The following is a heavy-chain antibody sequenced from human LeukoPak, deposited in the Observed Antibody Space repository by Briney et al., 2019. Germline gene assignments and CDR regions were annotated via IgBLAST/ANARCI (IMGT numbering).Heavy chain of an antibody. D-gene: IGHD1-1*01. CDR3: ARAPPTGYYFDY. CDR2: VKQDGSEK. CDR1: GFTFSSYW. V-gene: IGHV3-7*03. J-gene: IGHJ4*02. Sequence: PGGSLRLSCAASGFTFSSYWMSWVRQAPGKGLEWVANVKQDGSEKYYVDPVKGRFTISRDNAKNSLYLQMNSLRAEDTAVYYCARAPPTGYYFDYWGQGTLVTVSS.